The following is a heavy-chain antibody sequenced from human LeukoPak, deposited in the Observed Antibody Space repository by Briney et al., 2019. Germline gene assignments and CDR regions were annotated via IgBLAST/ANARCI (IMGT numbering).Heavy chain of an antibody. J-gene: IGHJ6*03. CDR3: ARSIAAAGRVFYYMDV. Sequence: GSLRLSCAASGFTFSSYSMNWVRLAPGKGLGWVSSISSSSSYIFYADSVKGRFTISRDNAKNSLYLQMNSMRAEDTAVYYCARSIAAAGRVFYYMDVWGQGTMVTVSS. CDR1: GFTFSSYS. V-gene: IGHV3-21*01. D-gene: IGHD6-13*01. CDR2: ISSSSSYI.